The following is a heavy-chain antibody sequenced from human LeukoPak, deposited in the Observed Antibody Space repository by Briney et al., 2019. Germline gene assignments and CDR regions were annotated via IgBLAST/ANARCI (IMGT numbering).Heavy chain of an antibody. CDR1: GGSISSSSYY. D-gene: IGHD3-3*01. V-gene: IGHV4-39*01. CDR3: ARADYDFWSGYYYLYYFDY. J-gene: IGHJ4*02. Sequence: SETLSLTCTVSGGSISSSSYYWSWIRQPPGKGLEWIGSIYYSGSTYYNPSLKSRVTISVDTSKNQFSLKLSSVTAADTAVYYCARADYDFWSGYYYLYYFDYWGQGTLVTVSS. CDR2: IYYSGST.